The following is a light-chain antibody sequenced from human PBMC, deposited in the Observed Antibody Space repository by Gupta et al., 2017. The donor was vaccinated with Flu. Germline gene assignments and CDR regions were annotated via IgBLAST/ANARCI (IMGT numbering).Light chain of an antibody. J-gene: IGKJ1*01. CDR2: KAS. CDR3: QQYNSYTGT. V-gene: IGKV1-5*03. CDR1: QSITGW. Sequence: GDSVTITGRASQSITGWLAWYQQKPGKAPKLLIYKASSLQSGVPSRFSGSGSGTEFTLTISSLQPDDFATYYCQQYNSYTGTFGQGTKVEIK.